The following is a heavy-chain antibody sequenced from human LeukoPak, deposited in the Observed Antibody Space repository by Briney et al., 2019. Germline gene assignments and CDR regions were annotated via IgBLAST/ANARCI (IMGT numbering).Heavy chain of an antibody. J-gene: IGHJ4*02. Sequence: GGSLRLSCAASGFSFNSDWMDWVRQAPGKGLEWVTNIKHDESEKNYLDSVKGRFTISRDNAQNSLYLQMNGLRVEDTAVYYCTRRLDDWGQGTLVTVSS. V-gene: IGHV3-7*01. CDR2: IKHDESEK. CDR1: GFSFNSDW. CDR3: TRRLDD. D-gene: IGHD3-16*01.